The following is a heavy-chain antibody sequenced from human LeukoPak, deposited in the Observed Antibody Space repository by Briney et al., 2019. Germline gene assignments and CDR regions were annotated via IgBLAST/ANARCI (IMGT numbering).Heavy chain of an antibody. CDR3: ARSVVDYSDAFDL. D-gene: IGHD2-15*01. V-gene: IGHV3-53*01. J-gene: IGHJ3*01. CDR2: IYSGGTT. CDR1: GFTFSSFA. Sequence: GGSLRLSCAASGFTFSSFALSWVRQGPGKGLEWVSVIYSGGTTKYAGSVKGRFTISRDNSKNTLYLQMNSLRAEDTAVYYCARSVVDYSDAFDLWGQGTMVTVSS.